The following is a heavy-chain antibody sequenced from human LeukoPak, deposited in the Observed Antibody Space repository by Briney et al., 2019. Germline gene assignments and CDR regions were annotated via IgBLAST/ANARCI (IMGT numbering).Heavy chain of an antibody. CDR1: GFTFNNAW. D-gene: IGHD2-15*01. Sequence: GGSLRLSCAASGFTFNNAWMSWVRQAPGKGLEWVGRIKGKADGGTTDYAAPVKGRFTISRDDSKNTLYLQMSSLNAEDTAVYYCTTEGTRSLGYCSGGGCYARDAFDMWGQGTMVTVSS. V-gene: IGHV3-15*01. CDR2: IKGKADGGTT. CDR3: TTEGTRSLGYCSGGGCYARDAFDM. J-gene: IGHJ3*02.